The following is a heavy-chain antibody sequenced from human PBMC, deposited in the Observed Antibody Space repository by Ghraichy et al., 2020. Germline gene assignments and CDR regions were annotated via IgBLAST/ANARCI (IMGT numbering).Heavy chain of an antibody. D-gene: IGHD4-23*01. J-gene: IGHJ6*02. V-gene: IGHV3-30*18. CDR1: GFTFSDYG. Sequence: GGSLRLSCAASGFTFSDYGMHWVRQAPGKGLEWVALISYDGGNKYYSDSVKGRFTISRDDSKNTLYLQMNSLRAEDAAVFYCAKDLTLNSRYYGMDVWGQGTTVTVSS. CDR2: ISYDGGNK. CDR3: AKDLTLNSRYYGMDV.